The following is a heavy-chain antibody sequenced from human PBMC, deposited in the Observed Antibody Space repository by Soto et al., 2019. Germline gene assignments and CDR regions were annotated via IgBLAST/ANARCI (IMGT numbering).Heavy chain of an antibody. V-gene: IGHV3-7*03. D-gene: IGHD3-3*01. J-gene: IGHJ4*02. CDR3: ARDPGGYDF. CDR1: GFTFSNYW. CDR2: IKQDGSDK. Sequence: RLSCAASGFTFSNYWMSWVRQAPGKGLEWVANIKQDGSDKYYVDSVKGRFTISRDNAKNSLYLQMNSLRADDTAMYYCARDPGGYDFWGQGILVTVSS.